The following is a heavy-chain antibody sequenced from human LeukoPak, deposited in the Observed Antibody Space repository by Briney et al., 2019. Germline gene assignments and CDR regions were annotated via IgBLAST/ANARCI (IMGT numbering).Heavy chain of an antibody. J-gene: IGHJ4*02. V-gene: IGHV1-2*02. CDR2: INPNSGGT. Sequence: GASVKVSCKASGYTFTSYGISWVRQAPGQGLEWMGWINPNSGGTNYAQKFQGRVTMTRDTSISAAYMELSRLTFDDTAMYYCARVSYTGTYTYDYWGQGTLVTVSS. CDR3: ARVSYTGTYTYDY. CDR1: GYTFTSYG. D-gene: IGHD1-26*01.